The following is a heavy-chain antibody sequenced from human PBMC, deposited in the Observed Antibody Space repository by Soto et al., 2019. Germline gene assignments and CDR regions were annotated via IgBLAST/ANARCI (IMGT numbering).Heavy chain of an antibody. CDR1: GYTFTRYA. CDR2: INAGNGNT. CDR3: ASSNIVAAPYGMDV. J-gene: IGHJ6*02. V-gene: IGHV1-3*01. D-gene: IGHD6-13*01. Sequence: GTSVKVSCKASGYTFTRYAMHWVRQAPGQRLEWMGWINAGNGNTKYSQKFQGRVTITRDTSASTAYMELSSLRSEDTAVYYCASSNIVAAPYGMDVWGQGTTVTVSS.